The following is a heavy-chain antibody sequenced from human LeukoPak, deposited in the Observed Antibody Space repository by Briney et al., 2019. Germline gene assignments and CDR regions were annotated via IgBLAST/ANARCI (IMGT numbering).Heavy chain of an antibody. Sequence: GGSLRLSCAASGFTFSNYGMHWVRQAPGKGLEWVAVISYGGSNKDYADSVKGRFAISRDNSKNTLYLQMNSLRAEDTAVYYCARGGRYCSSTSCHSNWFDPWGQGTLVTVSS. CDR2: ISYGGSNK. V-gene: IGHV3-30*03. D-gene: IGHD2-2*01. J-gene: IGHJ5*02. CDR1: GFTFSNYG. CDR3: ARGGRYCSSTSCHSNWFDP.